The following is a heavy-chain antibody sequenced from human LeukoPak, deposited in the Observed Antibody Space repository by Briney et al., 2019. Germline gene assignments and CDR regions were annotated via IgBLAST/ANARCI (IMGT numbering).Heavy chain of an antibody. D-gene: IGHD2-21*02. CDR3: ARDSKSGLMVTAILDY. V-gene: IGHV3-7*01. CDR1: GFTFDSYW. Sequence: TGGSLRLSCTASGFTFDSYWMTWVRQAPGKGLEWVASIMQHGTQKYYVDSVKGRFTISRDNAKNSLYLQMNSLRAEDTAVYYCARDSKSGLMVTAILDYWGQGTLVSVSS. CDR2: IMQHGTQK. J-gene: IGHJ4*02.